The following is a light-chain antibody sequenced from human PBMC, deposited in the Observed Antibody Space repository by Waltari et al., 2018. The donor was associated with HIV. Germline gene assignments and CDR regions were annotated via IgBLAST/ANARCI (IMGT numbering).Light chain of an antibody. CDR1: SSDVGGYNY. CDR2: EVS. V-gene: IGLV2-14*01. J-gene: IGLJ2*01. CDR3: SSYTSSSTLAV. Sequence: QSALTPPASVSGSPGQSITISCTGPSSDVGGYNYLSWYQHHPGNAPKLLIYEVSKRPSGVSNRFSGSKSGNTASLIISGLQAEDEADYYCSSYTSSSTLAVFGGGTKLTVL.